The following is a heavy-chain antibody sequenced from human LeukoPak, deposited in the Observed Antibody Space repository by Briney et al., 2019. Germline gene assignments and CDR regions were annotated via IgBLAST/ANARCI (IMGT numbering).Heavy chain of an antibody. CDR1: GFSFDDYA. J-gene: IGHJ4*02. CDR2: MSGLGDII. CDR3: AKMGDQWLPMDS. V-gene: IGHV3-43*02. D-gene: IGHD6-19*01. Sequence: PGGSLRLSCAASGFSFDDYAMNWVRQAPGKGLEWVSLMSGLGDIIHYADSVKGRLTISRDNSRNSLYLQMNSLTTEDTAFYYCAKMGDQWLPMDSWGRGTLVTVSS.